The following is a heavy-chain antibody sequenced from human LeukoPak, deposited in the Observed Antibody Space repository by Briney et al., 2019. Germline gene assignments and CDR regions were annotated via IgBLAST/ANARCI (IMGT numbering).Heavy chain of an antibody. V-gene: IGHV3-74*03. CDR2: INSDGSST. CDR1: GFTFISYW. D-gene: IGHD3-10*01. CDR3: ARESGSGSQIDY. J-gene: IGHJ4*02. Sequence: PGGSLRLSCAASGFTFISYWMHWVRQAPGKGLVWGSRINSDGSSTTYADSVKGRFTISRDNAKNTLYLQMNSLRAEDTAVYYCARESGSGSQIDYWGQGTLVTVSS.